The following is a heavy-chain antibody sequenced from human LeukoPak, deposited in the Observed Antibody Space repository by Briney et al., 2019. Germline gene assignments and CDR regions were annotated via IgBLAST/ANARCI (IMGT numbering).Heavy chain of an antibody. D-gene: IGHD3-22*01. CDR3: AKDLSSGYYDAFDI. V-gene: IGHV3-23*01. CDR1: GFTSSSYV. Sequence: GGSLRLSCAASGFTSSSYVMSWVRQAPGKGLEWVSASSGSGSITYYADSVKGRFTISRDNSNNALYLQMNSLRAEDTAVYYCAKDLSSGYYDAFDIWGQGTMVTVSS. J-gene: IGHJ3*02. CDR2: SSGSGSIT.